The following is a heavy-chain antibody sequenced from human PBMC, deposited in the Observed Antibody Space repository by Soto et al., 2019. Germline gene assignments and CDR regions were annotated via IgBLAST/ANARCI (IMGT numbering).Heavy chain of an antibody. J-gene: IGHJ4*02. CDR3: AKAGGIAVAGIVVY. CDR2: ISGSGGST. V-gene: IGHV3-23*01. CDR1: GFTFSSYA. D-gene: IGHD6-19*01. Sequence: EVQLLESGGGLVQPGGSLRLSCAASGFTFSSYAMSWVRQAPGKGLEWASAISGSGGSTYYADSVKGRFTISRDNSKNTLYLQMNSLRVEDTAVYYCAKAGGIAVAGIVVYWGQGTLVTVSS.